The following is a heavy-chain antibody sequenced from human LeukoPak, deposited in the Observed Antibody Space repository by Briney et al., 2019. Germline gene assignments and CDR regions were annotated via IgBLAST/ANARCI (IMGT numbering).Heavy chain of an antibody. Sequence: PGRSLRLSCAASGFTFNSYGMHWVRLAPGKGLEWVSGISFNGGRIGYADSVKGRFTISRDNAKNSLYLQMNNLRPEDTALYYCAKDGWFLNSDLHGDFDNWGQGILVTVSS. D-gene: IGHD4-11*01. V-gene: IGHV3-9*01. CDR3: AKDGWFLNSDLHGDFDN. CDR1: GFTFNSYG. J-gene: IGHJ4*02. CDR2: ISFNGGRI.